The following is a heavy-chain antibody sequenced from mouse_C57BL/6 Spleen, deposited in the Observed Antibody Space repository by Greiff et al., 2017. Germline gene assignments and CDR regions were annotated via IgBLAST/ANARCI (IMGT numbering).Heavy chain of an antibody. V-gene: IGHV1-62-2*01. CDR1: GYTFTEYT. CDR3: ARHEGWLRDWFAY. D-gene: IGHD2-3*01. Sequence: VMLVESGAELVKPGASVKLSCKASGYTFTEYTIHWVKQRSGQGLEWIGWFYPGSGSLKYNEKFKDKDTLTADKSSSTVYMELSRLTSEDSAVYFCARHEGWLRDWFAYWGQGTLVTVSA. CDR2: FYPGSGSL. J-gene: IGHJ3*01.